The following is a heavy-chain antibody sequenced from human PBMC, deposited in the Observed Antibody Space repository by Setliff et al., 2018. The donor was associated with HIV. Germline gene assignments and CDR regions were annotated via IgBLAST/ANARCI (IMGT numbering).Heavy chain of an antibody. CDR1: GASINSGTYY. CDR3: ARELRGTWGGSPYYFDY. D-gene: IGHD7-27*01. V-gene: IGHV4-61*02. CDR2: IYTSGST. Sequence: SETLSLTCTVSGASINSGTYYWSWIRQPAGKGLQWIGRIYTSGSTYYSPSLKSRVTISLDTSKNQFSLRLSSVTAADTAVFYCARELRGTWGGSPYYFDYWGQGALVTVSS. J-gene: IGHJ4*02.